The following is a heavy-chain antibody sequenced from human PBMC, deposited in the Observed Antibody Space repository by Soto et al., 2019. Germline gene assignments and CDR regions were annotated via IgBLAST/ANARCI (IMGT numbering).Heavy chain of an antibody. CDR1: GGTFSSYA. CDR2: IIPIFGTA. D-gene: IGHD5-12*01. V-gene: IGHV1-69*13. Sequence: SVKVSCKASGGTFSSYAISWVRQAPGQGLEWMGGIIPIFGTANYAQKFQGRVTITADESTSTAYMELSSLRSEDTAVYYCATSRDGYHYYFDYWGQGTLVTVSS. J-gene: IGHJ4*02. CDR3: ATSRDGYHYYFDY.